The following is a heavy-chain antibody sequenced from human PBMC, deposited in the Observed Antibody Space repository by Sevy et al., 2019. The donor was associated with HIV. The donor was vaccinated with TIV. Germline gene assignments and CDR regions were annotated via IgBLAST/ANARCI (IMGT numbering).Heavy chain of an antibody. Sequence: ASVKVSCKASGYTLSTSGITWVRQAPGQGLEWVGWSNPNHDPDYARSLQGRPTMTTDTSTSTAYMELRSLTSGDTAVYYCARVNYDCSRGYDFANWFDPRGQGTLVTVSS. V-gene: IGHV1-18*01. J-gene: IGHJ5*02. CDR2: SNPNHDP. CDR1: GYTLSTSG. CDR3: ARVNYDCSRGYDFANWFDP. D-gene: IGHD3-3*01.